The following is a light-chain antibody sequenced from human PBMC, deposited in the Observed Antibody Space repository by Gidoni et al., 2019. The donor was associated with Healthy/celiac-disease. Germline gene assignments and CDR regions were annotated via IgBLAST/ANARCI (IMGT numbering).Light chain of an antibody. CDR1: QSVLFSSNNKSY. J-gene: IGKJ2*01. CDR2: WAS. CDR3: QQYYSTPLT. Sequence: DILMTQPPASLAVSLGERATINCKSSQSVLFSSNNKSYLAWYQQKPGHPPKLLIYWASTRESGVPDRFSGSGSGTDFTLTISSLQAEDGAVYYCQQYYSTPLTCGQGTKLEIK. V-gene: IGKV4-1*01.